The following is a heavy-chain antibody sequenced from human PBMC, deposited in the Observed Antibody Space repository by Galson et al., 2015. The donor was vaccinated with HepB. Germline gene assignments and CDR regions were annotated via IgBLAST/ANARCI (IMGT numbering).Heavy chain of an antibody. Sequence: SLRLSCAASPFILNRFWMTWVRQAPGKGLEWVAIITPDGSQRYYADSLRGRFTISRDNALKSLYLQINSLRAEDTAVYSCATQDYGDIDFRGQGTLVTVSS. CDR1: PFILNRFW. J-gene: IGHJ4*02. CDR2: ITPDGSQR. CDR3: ATQDYGDIDF. D-gene: IGHD4-17*01. V-gene: IGHV3-7*03.